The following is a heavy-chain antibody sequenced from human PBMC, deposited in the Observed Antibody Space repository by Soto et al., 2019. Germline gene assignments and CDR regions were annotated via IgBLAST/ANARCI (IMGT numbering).Heavy chain of an antibody. CDR1: GYTFISYD. J-gene: IGHJ6*02. D-gene: IGHD2-2*01. CDR2: MNPNSGNT. Sequence: EASVKVSCKASGYTFISYDINWVRQATGQGLEWMGWMNPNSGNTGYAQKFQGRVTMTRNTSISTAYMERSILRSEDTAVYYCARGDIVLVPAANYYYYYGMEVWGQGTTVTVSS. CDR3: ARGDIVLVPAANYYYYYGMEV. V-gene: IGHV1-8*01.